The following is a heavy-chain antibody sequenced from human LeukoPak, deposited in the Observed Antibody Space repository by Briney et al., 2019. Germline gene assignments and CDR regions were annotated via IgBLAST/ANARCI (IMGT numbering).Heavy chain of an antibody. Sequence: GASVKVSCKASGYTFTGYYMHWVRQAPGQGLEWMGIINPSGGSTSYAQKFQGRVTLTRDTSTSTVYMELSSLGSKDTAVYYCAREPYDSSGQPRSGFDYWGQGTLVTVSS. CDR2: INPSGGST. J-gene: IGHJ4*02. CDR3: AREPYDSSGQPRSGFDY. V-gene: IGHV1-46*01. D-gene: IGHD3-22*01. CDR1: GYTFTGYY.